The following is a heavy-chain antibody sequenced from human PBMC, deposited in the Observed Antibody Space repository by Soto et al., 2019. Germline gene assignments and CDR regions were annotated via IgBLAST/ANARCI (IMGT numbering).Heavy chain of an antibody. V-gene: IGHV4-4*08. CDR1: GGSIRSLY. Sequence: SETLSLTCTVSGGSIRSLYWTWIRQSPGKALEWIGYIHSSGTTLYNPYLRSRVSISIDTSKRQISLRLSSVTAADTALYYCARSAETHQYQNGLDVWGPGTKVTVSS. CDR2: IHSSGTT. CDR3: ARSAETHQYQNGLDV. J-gene: IGHJ6*02. D-gene: IGHD2-2*01.